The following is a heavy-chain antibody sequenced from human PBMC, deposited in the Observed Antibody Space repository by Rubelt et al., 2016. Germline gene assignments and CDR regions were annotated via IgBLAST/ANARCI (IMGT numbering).Heavy chain of an antibody. CDR3: AQALDGSDWNSRRYDP. Sequence: QITLKESGPTLVKPTQTLTLTCTFSGLSLTSRPEGVGWIRQPPGKALEWLAVIYWDDDKRYSPSLKNNLTITKDHSKKQVVLTMTNMYPVYTATDYCAQALDGSDWNSRRYDPWGQGILVTVSS. D-gene: IGHD1-7*01. CDR2: IYWDDDK. V-gene: IGHV2-5*02. J-gene: IGHJ5*02. CDR1: GLSLTSRPEG.